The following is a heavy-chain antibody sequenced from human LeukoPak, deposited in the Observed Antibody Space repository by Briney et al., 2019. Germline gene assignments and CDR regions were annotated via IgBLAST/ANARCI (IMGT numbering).Heavy chain of an antibody. CDR3: ARPKYSSSWADAFDI. J-gene: IGHJ3*02. CDR1: GYSISCGYY. Sequence: KPSETLSLTCAVPGYSISCGYYWGWIRQPPGKGLEWIGSIYHSGSTYYNPSLKSRVTISVDTSKNQFPLKLSSVTAADTAVYYCARPKYSSSWADAFDIWGQGTMVTVSS. V-gene: IGHV4-38-2*01. CDR2: IYHSGST. D-gene: IGHD6-13*01.